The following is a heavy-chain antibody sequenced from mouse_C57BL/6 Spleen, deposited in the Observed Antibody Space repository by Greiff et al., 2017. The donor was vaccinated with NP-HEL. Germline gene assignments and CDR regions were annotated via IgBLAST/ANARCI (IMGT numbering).Heavy chain of an antibody. CDR1: GFTFSDYG. V-gene: IGHV5-17*01. CDR3: ARTPRGGGFDY. J-gene: IGHJ2*01. Sequence: EVMLVESGGGLVKPGGSLKLSCAASGFTFSDYGMHWVRQAPEKGLEWVAYISSGSSTIYYADTVKGRFTISRANAKNTLFLQMTSLRSEDTAMYYCARTPRGGGFDYWGQGTTLTVSS. CDR2: ISSGSSTI.